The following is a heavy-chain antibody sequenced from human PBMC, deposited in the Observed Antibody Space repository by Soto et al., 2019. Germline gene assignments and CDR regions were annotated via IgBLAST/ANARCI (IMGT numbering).Heavy chain of an antibody. D-gene: IGHD1-20*01. Sequence: GGSLRLSCAASGFTFSNAWMNWVRQAPGKGLEWVGRIKSKTDGGTTDYAAPVKGRFTISRDDSKNTLYLQMNSLKTEDTAVYYCTTLITGTPGGDWFDPWGQGTLVTVSS. J-gene: IGHJ5*02. V-gene: IGHV3-15*07. CDR1: GFTFSNAW. CDR3: TTLITGTPGGDWFDP. CDR2: IKSKTDGGTT.